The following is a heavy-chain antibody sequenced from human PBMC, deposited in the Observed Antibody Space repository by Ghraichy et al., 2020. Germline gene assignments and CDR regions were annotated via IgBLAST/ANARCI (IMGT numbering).Heavy chain of an antibody. Sequence: GGSLRLSCAASGFTFSSYGMHWVRQAPGKGLEWVAVIWYDGSNKYYADSVKGRFTISRDNSKNTLYLQMNSLRAEDTAVYYCAREFSSSRLTYYYYYGMDVWGQGTTVTVSS. CDR1: GFTFSSYG. CDR2: IWYDGSNK. J-gene: IGHJ6*02. CDR3: AREFSSSRLTYYYYYGMDV. V-gene: IGHV3-33*01. D-gene: IGHD6-6*01.